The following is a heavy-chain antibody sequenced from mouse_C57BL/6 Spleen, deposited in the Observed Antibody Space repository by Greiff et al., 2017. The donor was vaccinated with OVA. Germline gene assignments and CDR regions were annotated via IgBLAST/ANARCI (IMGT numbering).Heavy chain of an antibody. CDR3: ARNGGLPNFDY. CDR1: GFSLTSYG. Sequence: QVQLQQSGPGLVQPSQCLSITCTVSGFSLTSYGVHWVSQSPGKGLEWLGVIWSGGSTDYNAAFISRLSISKDNSKSQVFLKMNSLQADDTAIYYCARNGGLPNFDYWGQGTTLTVSS. V-gene: IGHV2-2*01. J-gene: IGHJ2*01. CDR2: IWSGGST. D-gene: IGHD2-2*01.